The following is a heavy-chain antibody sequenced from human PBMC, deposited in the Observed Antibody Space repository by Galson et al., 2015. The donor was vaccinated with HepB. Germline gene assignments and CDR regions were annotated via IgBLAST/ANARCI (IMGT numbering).Heavy chain of an antibody. CDR3: ARARLESSGDYVFDY. CDR2: ILNSTAYT. Sequence: SLRLSCAASGFTFSDYYMSWIRQAPGKGLEWVSYILNSTAYTNYADSVKGRFTISRDNAKNSLYLQMNSLRAEDTAVYYCARARLESSGDYVFDYWGQGTLVTVST. J-gene: IGHJ4*02. V-gene: IGHV3-11*06. CDR1: GFTFSDYY. D-gene: IGHD4-17*01.